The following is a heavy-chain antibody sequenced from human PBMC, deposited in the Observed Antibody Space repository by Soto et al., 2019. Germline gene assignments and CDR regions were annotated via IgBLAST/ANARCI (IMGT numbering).Heavy chain of an antibody. D-gene: IGHD2-15*01. CDR1: GGSFSGYY. Sequence: QVQLQQWGAGLLKPSETLSLTCAVYGGSFSGYYWSWIRQPPGKGLEWIGEINHSGSTNYNPSLKGRVTISVDTSKNQFSLKLSSVTAADTAVYYCARGLRLLHGGHGGVDYWGQGTLVTVSS. V-gene: IGHV4-34*01. CDR3: ARGLRLLHGGHGGVDY. J-gene: IGHJ4*02. CDR2: INHSGST.